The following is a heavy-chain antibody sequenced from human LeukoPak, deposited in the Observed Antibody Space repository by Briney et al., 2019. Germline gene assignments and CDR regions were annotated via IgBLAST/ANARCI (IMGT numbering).Heavy chain of an antibody. CDR3: AELGVTMIGGV. CDR1: GFTFSSYE. J-gene: IGHJ6*04. Sequence: GGSLRLSCAASGFTFSSYEMNWVRQAPGKGLEWVSVIYSGGSTYYADSVKGRFTISRDNSKNTLYLQMKSLRAEDTAVYYCAELGVTMIGGVWGKGTTVTISS. V-gene: IGHV3-66*01. D-gene: IGHD3-10*02. CDR2: IYSGGST.